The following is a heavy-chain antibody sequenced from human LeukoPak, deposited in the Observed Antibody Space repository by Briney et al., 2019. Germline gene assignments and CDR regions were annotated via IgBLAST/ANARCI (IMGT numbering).Heavy chain of an antibody. J-gene: IGHJ6*02. CDR3: ARAPPWFGDKRYGLDV. V-gene: IGHV3-23*01. D-gene: IGHD3-10*01. Sequence: GGSLRLSCAGEGFTLSTHGMSWVRQAPGKGLEWVSSISSRDTTTNYADSVKGRSTISRDGSKNTLYLHLNSLRAEDTAVYYCARAPPWFGDKRYGLDVWGQGTTVTVSS. CDR2: ISSRDTTT. CDR1: GFTLSTHG.